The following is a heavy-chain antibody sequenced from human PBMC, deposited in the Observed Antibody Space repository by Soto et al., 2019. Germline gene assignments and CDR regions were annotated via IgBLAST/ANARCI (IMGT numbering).Heavy chain of an antibody. CDR3: ATPGGRDFNAFDV. D-gene: IGHD2-21*02. Sequence: GESLKICCKGSGYTFTRNWIGWVRQMPGKGLEWMGIIFPIDSDTRYSPSSQGQVTISADNSISTAYLQWSSLKASDTAIYYCATPGGRDFNAFDVWGQATMVTVSS. J-gene: IGHJ3*01. CDR2: IFPIDSDT. V-gene: IGHV5-51*01. CDR1: GYTFTRNW.